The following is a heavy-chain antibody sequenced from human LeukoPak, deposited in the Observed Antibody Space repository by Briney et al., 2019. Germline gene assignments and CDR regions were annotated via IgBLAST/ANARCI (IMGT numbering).Heavy chain of an antibody. Sequence: GSLRLSCAASGFTFSDYYMSWIRQPPGKGLEWIGSIYYSGSTYYNPSLKSRVTISVDTSKNQFSLKLSSVTAADTAVYYCARHSGSYNDYFDYWGQGTLVTVSS. CDR1: GFTFSDYY. V-gene: IGHV4-39*01. D-gene: IGHD1-26*01. CDR3: ARHSGSYNDYFDY. CDR2: IYYSGST. J-gene: IGHJ4*02.